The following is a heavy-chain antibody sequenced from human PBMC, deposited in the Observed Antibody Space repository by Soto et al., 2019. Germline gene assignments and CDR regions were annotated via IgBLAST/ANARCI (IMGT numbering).Heavy chain of an antibody. V-gene: IGHV1-3*01. D-gene: IGHD3-10*01. CDR1: GFTFTAYA. CDR2: INGGSGNT. CDR3: ARVPPWGNSAGDYYIQHYDS. Sequence: ASVKVSYKSSGFTFTAYAIHWLRQAPGQRPQWMGWINGGSGNTKYSRDFQGRVTFTRDTFATTAYLELSSLRSEDTAVYYCARVPPWGNSAGDYYIQHYDSWGQGTPVTVSS. J-gene: IGHJ4*02.